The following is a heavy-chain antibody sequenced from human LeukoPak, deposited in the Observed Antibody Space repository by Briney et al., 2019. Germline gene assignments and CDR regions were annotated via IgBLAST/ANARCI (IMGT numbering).Heavy chain of an antibody. Sequence: GGSLRLSCAASGFTFSSYIMSWVRQAPGKGLEWVSSISSSSSYIYYADSVKGRFTISRDNAKNSLYLQMNSLRAEDTAVYYCARDVTVAGAFDYWGQGTLVTVSS. V-gene: IGHV3-21*01. D-gene: IGHD6-19*01. CDR1: GFTFSSYI. CDR2: ISSSSSYI. CDR3: ARDVTVAGAFDY. J-gene: IGHJ4*02.